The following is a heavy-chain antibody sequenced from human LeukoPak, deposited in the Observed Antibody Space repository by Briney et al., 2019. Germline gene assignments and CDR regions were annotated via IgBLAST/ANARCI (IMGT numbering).Heavy chain of an antibody. J-gene: IGHJ3*01. CDR2: ITAGGGT. CDR3: ARDPNGNYVGAFDF. D-gene: IGHD1-7*01. Sequence: QSGGSLRLSCVASGFTFNNFALIWVRQTPGKGLEWVSSITAGGGTQYAGAVKGRFTISRDSSKNTLYLYMNSLRADDTAVYFCARDPNGNYVGAFDFCGHGTMVTVSS. CDR1: GFTFNNFA. V-gene: IGHV3-23*01.